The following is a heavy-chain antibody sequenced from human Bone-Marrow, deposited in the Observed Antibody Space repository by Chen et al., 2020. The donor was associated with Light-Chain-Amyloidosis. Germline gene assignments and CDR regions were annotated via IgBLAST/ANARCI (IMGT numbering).Heavy chain of an antibody. J-gene: IGHJ5*02. CDR3: ARSRPFYGSGSYYTLWWFDP. CDR1: GGSFSGYY. V-gene: IGHV4-34*01. CDR2: INHSGST. D-gene: IGHD3-10*01. Sequence: QVQLQQWGAGLLKPSETLSRTCAVYGGSFSGYYWSWIRQPPGKGLEWIGEINHSGSTNYNPSLKSRVTISVDTSKNQFSLKLSSVTAADTAVYYCARSRPFYGSGSYYTLWWFDPWGQGTLVTVSS.